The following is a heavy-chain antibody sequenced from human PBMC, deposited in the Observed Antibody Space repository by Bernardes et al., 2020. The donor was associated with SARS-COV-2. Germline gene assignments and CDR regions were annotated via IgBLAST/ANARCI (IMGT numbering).Heavy chain of an antibody. CDR2: LTPILRTP. CDR3: AKETDNYDREGVCFFDS. D-gene: IGHD3-16*01. J-gene: IGHJ4*02. Sequence: CYAFGVSLSSITINRVRENPGQGLEWMRRLTPILRTPKYSQKFQGRVTITADKSTNTVYMSLSSLRSDDTAVYFCAKETDNYDREGVCFFDSWGQGTLVNVSS. CDR1: GVSLSSIT. V-gene: IGHV1-69*08.